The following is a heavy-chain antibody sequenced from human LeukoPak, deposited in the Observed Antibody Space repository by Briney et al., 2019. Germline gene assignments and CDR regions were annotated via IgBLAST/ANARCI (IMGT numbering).Heavy chain of an antibody. V-gene: IGHV3-53*05. CDR1: GFTVSSNY. J-gene: IGHJ5*02. D-gene: IGHD3-9*01. CDR2: IYSGGST. Sequence: GGSLRLSCAASGFTVSSNYMSWVRQAPGKGLEWVSVIYSGGSTYYADSVKGRFTISRDNSKNTLYLQMNSLRAEDTAVYYCAKDRREYYDILTGYEGPSSRESNAFDPWGQGTLVTVSS. CDR3: AKDRREYYDILTGYEGPSSRESNAFDP.